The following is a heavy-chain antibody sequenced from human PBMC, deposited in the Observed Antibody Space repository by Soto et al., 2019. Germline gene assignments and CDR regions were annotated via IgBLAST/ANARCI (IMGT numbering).Heavy chain of an antibody. CDR2: IYYSGST. D-gene: IGHD6-6*01. CDR3: ARPARRGYYYYGMDV. CDR1: VVSISSSSYY. Sequence: LXLTCTVSVVSISSSSYYWGWILQPPGKGLEWIGSIYYSGSTYYNPSLKSRVTISVDTSKNQFSLKLSSVTAADTAVYYCARPARRGYYYYGMDVWGQGTKVTVSS. J-gene: IGHJ6*02. V-gene: IGHV4-39*01.